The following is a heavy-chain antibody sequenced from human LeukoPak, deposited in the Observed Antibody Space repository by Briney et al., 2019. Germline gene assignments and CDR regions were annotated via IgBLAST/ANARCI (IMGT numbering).Heavy chain of an antibody. Sequence: GGSLRLSCAASGFTFSSHNMVWVRQPPGKGLEWISYVSDSSITMYYADSVKGRFTISRDNAKNSLYLQMNSLRAEDTAVYYCARDGGFCSGGFCYRLFDPWGQGTLVTVSS. J-gene: IGHJ5*02. CDR2: VSDSSITM. CDR3: ARDGGFCSGGFCYRLFDP. V-gene: IGHV3-48*04. D-gene: IGHD2-15*01. CDR1: GFTFSSHN.